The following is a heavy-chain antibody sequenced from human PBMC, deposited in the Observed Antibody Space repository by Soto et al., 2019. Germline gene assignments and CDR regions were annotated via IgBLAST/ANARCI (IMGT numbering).Heavy chain of an antibody. CDR3: ARGWYGDY. Sequence: QVHLVQSGAEVKKPWASVKVSFKGSVYAFTTSGITWVRQAPGQGLEWMGWISDHTGNTNYAQKLQGRVTVTRDTSTSTAYMELISLRSDDTAVYDCARGWYGDYWGQGALVTVSS. J-gene: IGHJ4*02. CDR2: ISDHTGNT. CDR1: VYAFTTSG. D-gene: IGHD6-13*01. V-gene: IGHV1-18*01.